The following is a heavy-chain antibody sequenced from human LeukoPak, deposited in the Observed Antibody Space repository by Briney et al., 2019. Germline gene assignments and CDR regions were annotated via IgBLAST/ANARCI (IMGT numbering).Heavy chain of an antibody. J-gene: IGHJ4*02. CDR2: ISAYNGNT. Sequence: GASVKVSCKASGYTFTSYGISWVRQAPGQGLEWMGWISAYNGNTNYAQKFQGRVTMTRDTSISTAYMELSRLRSDDTAVYYCASIYPSGTAMVDYWGQGTLVTVSS. CDR3: ASIYPSGTAMVDY. V-gene: IGHV1-18*01. D-gene: IGHD5-18*01. CDR1: GYTFTSYG.